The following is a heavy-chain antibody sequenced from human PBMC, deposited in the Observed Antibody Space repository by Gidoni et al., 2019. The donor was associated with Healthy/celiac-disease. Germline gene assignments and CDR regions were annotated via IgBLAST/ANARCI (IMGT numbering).Heavy chain of an antibody. V-gene: IGHV3-23*01. CDR3: AKIESDLEEYYGSGSCVY. D-gene: IGHD3-10*01. J-gene: IGHJ4*02. Sequence: FTISRDNSKNTLYLQMNSLRAEDTAVYYCAKIESDLEEYYGSGSCVYWGQGTLVTVSS.